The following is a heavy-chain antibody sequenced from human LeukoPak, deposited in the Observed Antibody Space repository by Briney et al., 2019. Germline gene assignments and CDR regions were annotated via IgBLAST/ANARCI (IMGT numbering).Heavy chain of an antibody. CDR1: GFTFSSYS. D-gene: IGHD6-19*01. Sequence: GGSLRLSCAASGFTFSSYSMNWVGQAPGKGLEGVSSISSSSSYIYYADSVKGRFTISRDNAKNSLYLQMNSLRAEDTAVYYCARDEYSSGWYSFADYYYYMDVWGKGTTVTVSS. CDR2: ISSSSSYI. V-gene: IGHV3-21*01. CDR3: ARDEYSSGWYSFADYYYYMDV. J-gene: IGHJ6*03.